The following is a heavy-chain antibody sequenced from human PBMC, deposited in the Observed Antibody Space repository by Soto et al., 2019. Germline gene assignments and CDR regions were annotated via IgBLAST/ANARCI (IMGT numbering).Heavy chain of an antibody. CDR3: STRAYDTNGYYRFDP. Sequence: ETLSLTCAVYVGSFSVHSWTWIHQSPGKGLEWIGDINHSGRVNYSPSLKSRVTISLDTSKNQFSLTLSAVTAADTAMYYCSTRAYDTNGYYRFDPWGQGTLVTVSS. CDR1: VGSFSVHS. D-gene: IGHD3-22*01. V-gene: IGHV4-34*01. J-gene: IGHJ5*01. CDR2: INHSGRV.